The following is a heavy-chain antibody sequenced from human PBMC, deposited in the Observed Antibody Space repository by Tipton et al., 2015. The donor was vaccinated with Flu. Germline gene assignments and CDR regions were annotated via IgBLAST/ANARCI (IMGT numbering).Heavy chain of an antibody. V-gene: IGHV4-34*01. Sequence: TLSLTCAVYGGSFSGYYWSWIRQPPGKGLEWIGEINHSGSTNYNPSLKSRVTISVDTSKNQFSLKLSSVTAADTAVYYCARDSAVGATNHWFDPWGQGTLVTVSS. J-gene: IGHJ5*02. D-gene: IGHD1-26*01. CDR2: INHSGST. CDR1: GGSFSGYY. CDR3: ARDSAVGATNHWFDP.